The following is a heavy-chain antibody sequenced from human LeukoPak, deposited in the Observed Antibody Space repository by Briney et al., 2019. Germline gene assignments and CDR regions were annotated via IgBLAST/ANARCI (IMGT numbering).Heavy chain of an antibody. J-gene: IGHJ4*02. V-gene: IGHV4-34*01. CDR1: GGSLSGYY. CDR3: ARGWGRAVAGNFY. CDR2: INQSGGT. D-gene: IGHD6-19*01. Sequence: SSETRSLTCAVYGGSLSGYYWSWIRQPPGKGLDWIGEINQSGGTNYNPSLKSRVSISVDTSKSQFSLKLSSVTAADTAVYYCARGWGRAVAGNFYWGRGTPVTVSS.